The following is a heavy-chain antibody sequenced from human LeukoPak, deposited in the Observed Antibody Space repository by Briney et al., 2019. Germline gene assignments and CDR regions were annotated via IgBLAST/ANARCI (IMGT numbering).Heavy chain of an antibody. CDR3: ARHGRSGSYYKQRPFDP. J-gene: IGHJ5*02. V-gene: IGHV4-59*08. CDR1: GGSISSYY. CDR2: IYYSGST. Sequence: SETLSLTCTVSGGSISSYYWSWIRQPPGKGLEWIGYIYYSGSTNYNPSLKSRVTISVDTSKNQFSLKLSSVTAADTAVYYCARHGRSGSYYKQRPFDPWGQGTLVTVSS. D-gene: IGHD3-10*01.